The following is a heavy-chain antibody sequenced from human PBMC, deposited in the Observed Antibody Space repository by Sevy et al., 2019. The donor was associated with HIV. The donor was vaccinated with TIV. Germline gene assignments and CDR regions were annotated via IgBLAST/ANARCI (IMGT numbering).Heavy chain of an antibody. Sequence: GGSLRLSCAASGFTFSSYAMSWVRQAPGKGLEWVSAISGSGGSTYYADSAKGRFTISRDNSKNTLYLQMNSLRAEDTAVYYCAKTTGRGSGWYGGWFDPWGQGTLVTVSS. CDR3: AKTTGRGSGWYGGWFDP. D-gene: IGHD6-19*01. CDR1: GFTFSSYA. V-gene: IGHV3-23*01. J-gene: IGHJ5*02. CDR2: ISGSGGST.